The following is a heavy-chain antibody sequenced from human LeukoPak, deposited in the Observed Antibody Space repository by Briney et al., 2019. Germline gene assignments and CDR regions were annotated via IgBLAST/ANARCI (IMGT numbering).Heavy chain of an antibody. D-gene: IGHD1-26*01. Sequence: PGGTLRLSCAASGFTFSSYGMSWVRQAPGKGLEWVAVISYDGSNKYYADSVKGRFTISRDNSKNTLYLQMNSLRAEDTAVYYCAREFGGSYFLEDAFDIWGQGTMVTVSS. CDR2: ISYDGSNK. V-gene: IGHV3-30*03. CDR3: AREFGGSYFLEDAFDI. J-gene: IGHJ3*02. CDR1: GFTFSSYG.